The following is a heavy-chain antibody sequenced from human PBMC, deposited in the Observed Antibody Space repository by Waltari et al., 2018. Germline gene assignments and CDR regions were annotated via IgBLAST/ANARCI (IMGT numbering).Heavy chain of an antibody. J-gene: IGHJ4*02. CDR1: GFTFSSYS. Sequence: EVQLVESGGGLVKPGGSLRLSCAASGFTFSSYSMNWVRQAPGKGLEWVSSISSSSSYIYYADSVKGRFTISRDNAKNSLYLQMNSLRAEDTAVYYCAREDWGYTPFDYWGQGTLVTVSS. V-gene: IGHV3-21*01. D-gene: IGHD7-27*01. CDR2: ISSSSSYI. CDR3: AREDWGYTPFDY.